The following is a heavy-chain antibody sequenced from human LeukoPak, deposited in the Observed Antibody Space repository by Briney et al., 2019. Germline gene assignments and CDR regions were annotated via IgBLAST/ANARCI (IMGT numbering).Heavy chain of an antibody. CDR2: ISYDGSNK. CDR1: GFTFSSYG. Sequence: GRSLRLSCAASGFTFSSYGMHWVRQAPGKGLEWVAVISYDGSNKYYADSVKGRFTISRDNSKNTLYLRMNSLRAEDTAVYYCAKGEGETTGDYWGQGTLVTVSS. D-gene: IGHD1-1*01. V-gene: IGHV3-30*18. CDR3: AKGEGETTGDY. J-gene: IGHJ4*02.